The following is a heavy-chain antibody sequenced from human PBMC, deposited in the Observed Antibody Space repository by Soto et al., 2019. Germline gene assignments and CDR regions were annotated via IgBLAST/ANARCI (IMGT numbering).Heavy chain of an antibody. D-gene: IGHD6-6*01. CDR3: ARGGSSPGGYYYYGMDV. CDR2: IYYSGST. CDR1: GGSISSYY. Sequence: PSETLSLTCTVSGGSISSYYWSWIRQPPGKGLEWIGYIYYSGSTNYNPSLKSRVTISVDTSKNQFSLKLSSVTAADTAVYYCARGGSSPGGYYYYGMDVRGQVPQFTVSS. V-gene: IGHV4-59*01. J-gene: IGHJ6*02.